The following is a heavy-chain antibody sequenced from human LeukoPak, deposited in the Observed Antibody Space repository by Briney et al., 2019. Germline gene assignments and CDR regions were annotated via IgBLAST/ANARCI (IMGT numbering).Heavy chain of an antibody. CDR2: VYTSGST. CDR3: ARDLRYYDFWSGDYSDAFDI. CDR1: GGSISSVGYY. J-gene: IGHJ3*02. Sequence: PSETLSLTCIVSGGSISSVGYYWSWIRQPAGKGLEWIGRVYTSGSTDYNRSLKSRVTISLDMSKNQFSLKLSSVTPADTAVYYCARDLRYYDFWSGDYSDAFDIWGQGTLVTVSS. V-gene: IGHV4-61*02. D-gene: IGHD3-3*01.